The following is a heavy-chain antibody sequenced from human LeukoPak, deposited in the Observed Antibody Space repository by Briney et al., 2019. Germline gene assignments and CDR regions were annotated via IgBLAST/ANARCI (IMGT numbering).Heavy chain of an antibody. CDR3: ARGAPPGVYCSSTSCQNNWFDP. CDR2: INPSGGST. J-gene: IGHJ5*02. V-gene: IGHV1-46*01. D-gene: IGHD2-2*01. Sequence: ASVKVSCKASGYTFTSYYMHWVRQAPGQGLEWMGIINPSGGSTSYAQKFQGRVTMTRDTSTSTVYMELSSLRSEDTAVYYCARGAPPGVYCSSTSCQNNWFDPWGQGTLVTVSS. CDR1: GYTFTSYY.